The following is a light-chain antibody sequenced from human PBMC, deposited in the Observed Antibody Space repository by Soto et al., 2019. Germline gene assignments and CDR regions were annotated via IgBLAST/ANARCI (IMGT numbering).Light chain of an antibody. Sequence: QSVLTQPTSAGGAPRPGGTLSCSGSPSNIGSNPVRWYQQFSGSAPRLIMYGDYRRPSGVPDRFSGSKSGASASLAISGLQSEDEAFFYCAAWDDSLGGHVVFGGGTKLTVL. J-gene: IGLJ2*01. V-gene: IGLV1-44*01. CDR1: PSNIGSNP. CDR3: AAWDDSLGGHVV. CDR2: GDY.